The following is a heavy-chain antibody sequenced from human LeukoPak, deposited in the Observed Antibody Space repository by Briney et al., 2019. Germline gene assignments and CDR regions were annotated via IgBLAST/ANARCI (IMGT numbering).Heavy chain of an antibody. Sequence: SETLSLTCTVSGGSISSSSYYWGWIRQPPGKGLEWIGSTYYSGSTYYNPSLKSRVTISVDTSKNQFSLKLSSVTAADTAVYYCARGRLALDYWGQGTLVTVSS. J-gene: IGHJ4*02. CDR2: TYYSGST. D-gene: IGHD6-19*01. V-gene: IGHV4-39*01. CDR3: ARGRLALDY. CDR1: GGSISSSSYY.